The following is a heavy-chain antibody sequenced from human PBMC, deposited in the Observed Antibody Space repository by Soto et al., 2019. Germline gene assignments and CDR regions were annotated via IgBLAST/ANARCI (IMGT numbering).Heavy chain of an antibody. Sequence: GGSLRLSCAASGFTFSSYAMSWVRQAPGKGLEWVSAISGSGGSTYYADSVKGRFTISRDSSKNTLYLQMNSLRAEDTAVYYCAKDLKIAAAGTDAFDIWGQGTMVTVSS. D-gene: IGHD6-13*01. CDR1: GFTFSSYA. CDR2: ISGSGGST. V-gene: IGHV3-23*01. CDR3: AKDLKIAAAGTDAFDI. J-gene: IGHJ3*02.